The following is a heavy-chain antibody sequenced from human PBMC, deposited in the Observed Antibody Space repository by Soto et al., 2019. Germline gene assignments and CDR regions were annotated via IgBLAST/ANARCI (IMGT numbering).Heavy chain of an antibody. D-gene: IGHD2-21*02. CDR2: IIPIFGTA. CDR3: ARTAYCGGDCYSNWFDP. V-gene: IGHV1-69*06. Sequence: ASVKVSCKASGGTFSSYAISWVRQAPGQGLEWMGGIIPIFGTANYAQKFQGRVTITADKSTSTAYMELSSLRSEDTAVYYCARTAYCGGDCYSNWFDPWGQGTLVTVSS. CDR1: GGTFSSYA. J-gene: IGHJ5*02.